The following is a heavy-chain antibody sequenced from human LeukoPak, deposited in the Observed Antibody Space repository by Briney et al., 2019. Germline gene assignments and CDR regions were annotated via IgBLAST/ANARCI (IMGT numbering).Heavy chain of an antibody. J-gene: IGHJ3*02. D-gene: IGHD2-2*01. Sequence: PSETLSLTCAVSGYSISSGYYWGWIRQPPGKGLEWIGEINHSGSTNYNPSLKSRVTISVDTSKNQFSLKLSSVTAADTAVYYCASVHCSSTSCYVSDAFDIWGQGTMVTVSS. CDR3: ASVHCSSTSCYVSDAFDI. CDR1: GYSISSGYY. CDR2: INHSGST. V-gene: IGHV4-38-2*01.